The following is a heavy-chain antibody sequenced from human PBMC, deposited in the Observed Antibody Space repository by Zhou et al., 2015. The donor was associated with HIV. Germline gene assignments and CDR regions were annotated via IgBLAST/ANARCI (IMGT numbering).Heavy chain of an antibody. J-gene: IGHJ3*02. CDR3: ARSSVNHDYAFDI. Sequence: QVQLVQSGAEVKKPGSSVKVSCKASGGTFSSYAISWVRQAPGQGLEWMGGITPMFDIHNYAQKFRARLNITVDKSTTTAYMELSSLTSEDAATYFCARSSVNHDYAFDIWGQGTKVIVSP. CDR1: GGTFSSYA. V-gene: IGHV1-69*17. D-gene: IGHD3-22*01. CDR2: ITPMFDIH.